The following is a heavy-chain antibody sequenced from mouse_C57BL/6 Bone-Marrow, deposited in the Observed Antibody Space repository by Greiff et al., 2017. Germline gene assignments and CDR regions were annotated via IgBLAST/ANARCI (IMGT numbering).Heavy chain of an antibody. CDR2: IYPRSGNT. J-gene: IGHJ1*03. V-gene: IGHV1-81*01. CDR3: ARPLYYYGSSFYWYFDV. Sequence: VKLVESGAELARPGASVKLSCKASGYTFTSYGISWVKQRTGQGLEWIGEIYPRSGNTYYNEKFKGKATLTADKSSSTAYMELRSLTSEDAAVYFCARPLYYYGSSFYWYFDVWGTGTTVTVSS. CDR1: GYTFTSYG. D-gene: IGHD1-1*01.